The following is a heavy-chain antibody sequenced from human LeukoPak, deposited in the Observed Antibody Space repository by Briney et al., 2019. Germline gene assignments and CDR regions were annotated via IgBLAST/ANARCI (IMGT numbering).Heavy chain of an antibody. D-gene: IGHD6-13*01. V-gene: IGHV4-61*08. Sequence: SETLSLTCSVSGGSITSGGYSWTWIRHRPGQGLEWIGYIYYSGTTNYNPSLKSRVTISVDTSKNQFSLKLSSVTAADTAVYYCARGVYIAAAQYAYWGQGTLVTVSS. J-gene: IGHJ4*02. CDR1: GGSITSGGYS. CDR2: IYYSGTT. CDR3: ARGVYIAAAQYAY.